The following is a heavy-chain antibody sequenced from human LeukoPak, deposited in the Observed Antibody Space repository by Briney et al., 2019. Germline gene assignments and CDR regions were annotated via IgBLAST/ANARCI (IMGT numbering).Heavy chain of an antibody. CDR2: IYYSGST. J-gene: IGHJ3*02. Sequence: SETLSLTCTVSGGSVSSGSYYWSWIRQPPGKGLEWIGYIYYSGSTNYNPSLKSRVTISVDTSKNQFSLKLSSVTAADTAVYYCARGWIVVLTDAFDIWGQGTMVTVSS. CDR1: GGSVSSGSYY. V-gene: IGHV4-61*01. CDR3: ARGWIVVLTDAFDI. D-gene: IGHD3-22*01.